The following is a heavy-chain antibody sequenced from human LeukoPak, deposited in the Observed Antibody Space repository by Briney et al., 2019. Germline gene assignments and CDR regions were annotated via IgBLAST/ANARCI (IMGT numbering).Heavy chain of an antibody. Sequence: SETLSLTCTVSGGSISSGDYYWSWIRQHPGKGLEWIGYIYYSGSTYYNPSLKSRVTISVDTSKNQFSLKLSSVTAADTAVYYCASSVGAYTSFDYWGQGTLVTVSS. D-gene: IGHD1-26*01. V-gene: IGHV4-31*03. CDR3: ASSVGAYTSFDY. CDR1: GGSISSGDYY. J-gene: IGHJ4*02. CDR2: IYYSGST.